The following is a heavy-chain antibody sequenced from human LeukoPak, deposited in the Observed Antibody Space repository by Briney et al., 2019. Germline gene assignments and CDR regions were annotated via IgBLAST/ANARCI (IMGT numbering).Heavy chain of an antibody. CDR3: ASYPRLVNWGSGDY. CDR2: INPNSGGT. CDR1: GYTFTGYY. Sequence: ASVKVSCKGSGYTFTGYYMHWVRQAPGQGLEWMGWINPNSGGTNYAQKFQGGVTMTRDTSISTAYMELSRLRSDATAVYYCASYPRLVNWGSGDYWGQGTLVTVSS. D-gene: IGHD7-27*01. V-gene: IGHV1-2*02. J-gene: IGHJ4*02.